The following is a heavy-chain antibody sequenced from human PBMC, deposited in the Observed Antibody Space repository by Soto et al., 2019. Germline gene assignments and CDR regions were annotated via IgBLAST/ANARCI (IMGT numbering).Heavy chain of an antibody. CDR2: IYYSGST. V-gene: IGHV4-31*03. J-gene: IGHJ5*02. Sequence: SETLCLSCTVSGGSISGGGYYWSWIRQHPGKGLEWIGYIYYSGSTYYNPSLKSRVTISVDTSKNQFSLPLSSVTAADTAVYYCERVYDRSGYYNWFDPWGQGTLVTVSS. D-gene: IGHD3-22*01. CDR1: GGSISGGGYY. CDR3: ERVYDRSGYYNWFDP.